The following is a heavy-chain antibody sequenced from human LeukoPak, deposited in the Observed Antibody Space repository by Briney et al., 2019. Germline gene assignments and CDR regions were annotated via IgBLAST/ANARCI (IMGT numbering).Heavy chain of an antibody. CDR2: INPSGGST. D-gene: IGHD3-9*01. V-gene: IGHV1-46*01. J-gene: IGHJ6*02. CDR1: GYTFTSYY. CDR3: ARPLVTLKGYYYGMDV. Sequence: ASVKVSCKASGYTFTSYYMHWVRQAPGQGLEWMGVINPSGGSTGYAQKFQGRVTVTRDTSTSTVYMELSSLRSEDTAVYYCARPLVTLKGYYYGMDVWGQGTTVTVS.